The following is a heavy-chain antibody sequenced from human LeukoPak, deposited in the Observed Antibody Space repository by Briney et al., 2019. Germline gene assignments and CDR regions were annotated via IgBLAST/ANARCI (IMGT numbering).Heavy chain of an antibody. CDR1: GFSVSSNY. Sequence: GSLRLSCEASGFSVSSNYMSWVRQPPGKGLEWIGEINHSGSANYNPSLKSRVTISVDMSKNKFSLKLSSVTAADTAVYYCARARGDYYDSSGYYSAFDYWGQGTLVTVSS. D-gene: IGHD3-22*01. CDR3: ARARGDYYDSSGYYSAFDY. J-gene: IGHJ4*02. CDR2: INHSGSA. V-gene: IGHV4-34*01.